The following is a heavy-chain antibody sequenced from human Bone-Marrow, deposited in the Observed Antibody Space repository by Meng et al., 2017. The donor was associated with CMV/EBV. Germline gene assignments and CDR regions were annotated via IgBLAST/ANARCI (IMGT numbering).Heavy chain of an antibody. Sequence: GGSLRLSCAASGFTFSSYAMHWVRQAPGKGLEWVAVISYDGSNKYYADSVTGRFTISRDNSKNTLYLQMNSLRAEDTAVYYCASGSGYCSSTSCSKRAEYFQHWGQGTLVTVSS. CDR1: GFTFSSYA. V-gene: IGHV3-30-3*01. CDR3: ASGSGYCSSTSCSKRAEYFQH. CDR2: ISYDGSNK. J-gene: IGHJ1*01. D-gene: IGHD2-2*01.